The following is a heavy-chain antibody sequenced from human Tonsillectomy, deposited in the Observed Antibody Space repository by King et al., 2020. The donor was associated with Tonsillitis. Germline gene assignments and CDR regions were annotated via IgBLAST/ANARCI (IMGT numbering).Heavy chain of an antibody. V-gene: IGHV4-59*01. Sequence: QLQESGPGLVKPSETLSLTCTVSGGSISSYYWSWIRQPPGKGLEWIGYIYYSGSTNYNPSLKSRVTISVDTSKNQFSLKLSSVIAADTAVYYCARVGVRYYGMDVWGQGTTVTVSS. D-gene: IGHD3-16*01. CDR3: ARVGVRYYGMDV. J-gene: IGHJ6*02. CDR2: IYYSGST. CDR1: GGSISSYY.